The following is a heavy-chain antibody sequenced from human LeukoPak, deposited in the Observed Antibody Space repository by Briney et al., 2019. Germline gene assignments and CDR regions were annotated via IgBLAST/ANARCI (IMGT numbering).Heavy chain of an antibody. Sequence: GGSLRLSCAASGFTFSSYAMSWVRQAPGKGLEWVSAISGSGGSTYYADSVKGRFTISRDNSKNTLYLQMNSLRAEDTAVYYCARDSYYYDSGYFDYWGQGTLVTVSS. CDR2: ISGSGGST. J-gene: IGHJ4*02. D-gene: IGHD3-22*01. V-gene: IGHV3-23*01. CDR3: ARDSYYYDSGYFDY. CDR1: GFTFSSYA.